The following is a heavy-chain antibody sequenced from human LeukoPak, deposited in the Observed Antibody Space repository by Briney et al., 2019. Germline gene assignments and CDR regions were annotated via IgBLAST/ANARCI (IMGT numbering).Heavy chain of an antibody. J-gene: IGHJ6*02. D-gene: IGHD3-10*01. Sequence: ASVKVSCKASGYTFTSYYMHWVRQAPGQGLEWMGIINPSGGSTSYAQKFQGRVTMTRDTSTSTVYMELSSLRSEDTAVYYCAIPDKGSSGGYYNVSPYYYYGMDVWGQGTTVTVSS. CDR1: GYTFTSYY. CDR2: INPSGGST. CDR3: AIPDKGSSGGYYNVSPYYYYGMDV. V-gene: IGHV1-46*01.